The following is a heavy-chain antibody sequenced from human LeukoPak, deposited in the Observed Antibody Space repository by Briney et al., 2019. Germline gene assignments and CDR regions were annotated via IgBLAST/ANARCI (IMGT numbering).Heavy chain of an antibody. J-gene: IGHJ4*02. D-gene: IGHD1-7*01. CDR2: INPNSGDT. Sequence: ASMKVSCKASGYTFTGYYMHWVRQAPGQGLELMGWINPNSGDTTYAQDFQGRVTLTRDTSINTAYMELSNLISDDTAVYYCARGNLRELRGFDYWGQGTLVTVSS. V-gene: IGHV1-2*02. CDR1: GYTFTGYY. CDR3: ARGNLRELRGFDY.